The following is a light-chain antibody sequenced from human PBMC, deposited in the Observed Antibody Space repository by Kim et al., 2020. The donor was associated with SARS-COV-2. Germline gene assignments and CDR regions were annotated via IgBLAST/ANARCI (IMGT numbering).Light chain of an antibody. V-gene: IGLV2-14*03. J-gene: IGLJ1*01. Sequence: GQSITISCTGTSSDVGGYDYVSWYQQHPGKAPKLMIYDVSNRPSGVSNRFSGSKSGNTASLTISGLQAEDEADYYCISYTSSNTYVFGTGTQLTVL. CDR2: DVS. CDR3: ISYTSSNTYV. CDR1: SSDVGGYDY.